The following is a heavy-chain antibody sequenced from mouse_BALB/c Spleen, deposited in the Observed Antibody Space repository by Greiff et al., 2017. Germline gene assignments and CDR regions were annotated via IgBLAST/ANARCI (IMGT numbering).Heavy chain of an antibody. CDR2: IDPENGNA. J-gene: IGHJ3*01. Sequence: EVKLVESGAELVRPGALVKLSCKASGFNIKDYYMHWVKQRPEQGLEWIGWIDPENGNAIYDPKFQGKASITADTSSNTAYLQLSSLTSEDTAVYYCGRSRGKGSFAYWGQGTLVTVSA. D-gene: IGHD2-1*01. V-gene: IGHV14-1*02. CDR1: GFNIKDYY. CDR3: GRSRGKGSFAY.